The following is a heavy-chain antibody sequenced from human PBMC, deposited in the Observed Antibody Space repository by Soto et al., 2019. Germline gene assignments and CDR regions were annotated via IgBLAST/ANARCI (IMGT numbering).Heavy chain of an antibody. J-gene: IGHJ3*02. CDR3: ARALYYYDSSGPKSDAFDI. CDR1: GYTFTGYY. V-gene: IGHV1-2*02. Sequence: ASVKVSCKXSGYTFTGYYMHWVRQAPGQGLEWMGWINPNSGGTNYAQKFQGRVTMTRDTSISTAYMELSRLRSDDTAVYYCARALYYYDSSGPKSDAFDIWGQGTMVTVS. D-gene: IGHD3-22*01. CDR2: INPNSGGT.